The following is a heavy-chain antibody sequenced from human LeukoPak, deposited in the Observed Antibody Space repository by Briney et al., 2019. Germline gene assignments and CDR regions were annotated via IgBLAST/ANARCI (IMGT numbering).Heavy chain of an antibody. CDR3: AKNLLGSEAFSWYFDL. Sequence: GGSLRLSCAASGFTFSRDGMSWVRQAPGKGPEWVSSISASGGGTVYADSVKGRVTISRGNSKNTLYLQMHSLRAEDTAVYSCAKNLLGSEAFSWYFDLWGRGTLVTVSS. CDR2: ISASGGGT. V-gene: IGHV3-23*01. J-gene: IGHJ2*01. CDR1: GFTFSRDG. D-gene: IGHD1-26*01.